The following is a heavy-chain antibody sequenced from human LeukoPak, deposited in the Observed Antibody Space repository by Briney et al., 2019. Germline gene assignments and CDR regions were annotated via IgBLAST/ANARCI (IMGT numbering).Heavy chain of an antibody. Sequence: PSGTLSLTCAVSGGSISSSNWWSWVRQPPGKGLEWIGEIYHSGSTNYNPSLKSRVTISVDKSKNQFSLKLSSVTAADTAVYYCARVEYSSSLDYWYFDLWGRGTLVTVSS. CDR3: ARVEYSSSLDYWYFDL. D-gene: IGHD6-6*01. J-gene: IGHJ2*01. V-gene: IGHV4-4*02. CDR2: IYHSGST. CDR1: GGSISSSNW.